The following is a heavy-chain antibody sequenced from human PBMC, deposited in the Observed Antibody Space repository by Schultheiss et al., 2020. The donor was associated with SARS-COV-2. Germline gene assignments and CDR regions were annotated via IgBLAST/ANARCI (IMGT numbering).Heavy chain of an antibody. J-gene: IGHJ4*02. CDR2: ISGSGGST. V-gene: IGHV3-23*01. D-gene: IGHD1-1*01. CDR3: ANIQSGERV. CDR1: GGSISSYY. Sequence: LSLTCTVSGGSISSYYWSWIRQPPGKGLEWVSAISGSGGSTYYADSVKGRFTISRDNSKNTLYLQMSSLRADDTAVYYCANIQSGERVWGQGTLVTVAS.